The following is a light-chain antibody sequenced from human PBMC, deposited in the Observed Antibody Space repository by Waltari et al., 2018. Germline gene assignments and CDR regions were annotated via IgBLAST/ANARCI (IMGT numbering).Light chain of an antibody. CDR1: SSNIGTNT. CDR3: AAWDDRLDGWV. J-gene: IGLJ3*02. V-gene: IGLV1-44*01. Sequence: QSMLTQPPSASGTPGQRVTISCSGSSSNIGTNTGNWYQLLPGTAPKLLIYSNDRRPSGVPDRFSGSKSGTSASLAISGRQSEDEGDYYCAAWDDRLDGWVFGGGTKLTVL. CDR2: SND.